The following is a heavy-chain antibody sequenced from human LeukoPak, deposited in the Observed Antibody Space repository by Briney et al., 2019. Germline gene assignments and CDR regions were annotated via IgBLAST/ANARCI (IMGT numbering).Heavy chain of an antibody. CDR2: ISIDRIYI. Sequence: GGSLRLSCAAAVFTFSTYDMNWVRQAPGKGLEWGSSISIDRIYIFYADAVKGRFTISRDNTNNSPYLQMSRLRAEGTAVYYCERWRQTRYYMDVWGQGTTVTVSS. V-gene: IGHV3-21*01. CDR3: ERWRQTRYYMDV. D-gene: IGHD3-16*01. CDR1: VFTFSTYD. J-gene: IGHJ6*03.